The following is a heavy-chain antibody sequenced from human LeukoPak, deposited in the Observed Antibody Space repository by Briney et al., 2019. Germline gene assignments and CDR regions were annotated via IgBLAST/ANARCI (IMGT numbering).Heavy chain of an antibody. CDR3: ARGMALGESGSEFDY. V-gene: IGHV1-2*02. D-gene: IGHD3-16*01. J-gene: IGHJ4*02. CDR2: MNPKNGDT. Sequence: GAPVKVSCKASGYTVTDYFMHWVRQAPGQGLEYMGWMNPKNGDTKNAQKFQGRVTMTRDTSIATAYMELSRLRSDDTAVYYCARGMALGESGSEFDYWGQGALVTVSS. CDR1: GYTVTDYF.